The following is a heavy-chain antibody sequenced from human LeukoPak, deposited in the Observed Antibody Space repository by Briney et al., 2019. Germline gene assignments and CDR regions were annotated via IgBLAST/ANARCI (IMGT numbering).Heavy chain of an antibody. J-gene: IGHJ5*02. CDR1: GFTFTCCW. CDR3: ARGPQAAARRGRGWFDP. D-gene: IGHD6-6*01. V-gene: IGHV3-7*01. CDR2: IKQDGSEE. Sequence: GGSLRLSCAASGFTFTCCWMSWVRQTPGKGLEWVASIKQDGSEEFYADSVKGRFTISRDNAKNSLYLQVNSLRAEDTAVYYCARGPQAAARRGRGWFDPWGQGTLVTVSS.